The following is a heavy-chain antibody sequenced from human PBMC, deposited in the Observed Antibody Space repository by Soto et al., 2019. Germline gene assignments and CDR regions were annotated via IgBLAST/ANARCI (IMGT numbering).Heavy chain of an antibody. J-gene: IGHJ6*02. CDR3: ARKGQLLYYYYYYGMDV. Sequence: SETLSLTCTVSGGSISSGDYYWSWIRQPPGKGLEWIGYIYYSGSTYYNPSLKSRVTISVDTSKNQFSLKLSSVTAADTAVYYCARKGQLLYYYYYYGMDVWGQGTTVTVSS. D-gene: IGHD2-2*01. V-gene: IGHV4-30-4*01. CDR2: IYYSGST. CDR1: GGSISSGDYY.